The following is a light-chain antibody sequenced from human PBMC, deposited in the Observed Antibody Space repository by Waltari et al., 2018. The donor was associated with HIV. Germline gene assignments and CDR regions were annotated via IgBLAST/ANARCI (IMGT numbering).Light chain of an antibody. J-gene: IGLJ3*02. Sequence: AVTQPASVSGLPGQSTTISCTGGDSDFGLYTFVSWYQQHSGKPPNLILYDVDSRASGVSDRFSGSMSGNTASLTISGLRAEDEAHYYCASFTGDNTVMFGGGTEVTVL. CDR3: ASFTGDNTVM. CDR2: DVD. CDR1: DSDFGLYTF. V-gene: IGLV2-14*03.